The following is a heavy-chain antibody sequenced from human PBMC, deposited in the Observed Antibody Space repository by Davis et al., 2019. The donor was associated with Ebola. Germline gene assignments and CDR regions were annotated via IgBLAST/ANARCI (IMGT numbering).Heavy chain of an antibody. D-gene: IGHD5-24*01. V-gene: IGHV1-46*01. CDR2: INPSGGST. CDR1: GYTFTSYY. J-gene: IGHJ3*02. Sequence: ASVKVSCKASGYTFTSYYMHWVRQAPGQELEWMGIINPSGGSTSYAQKFQGRVTMTRDTSTSTVYMELSSLRSEDTAVYYCARESIRDGYRDDAFDIWGQGTMVTVSS. CDR3: ARESIRDGYRDDAFDI.